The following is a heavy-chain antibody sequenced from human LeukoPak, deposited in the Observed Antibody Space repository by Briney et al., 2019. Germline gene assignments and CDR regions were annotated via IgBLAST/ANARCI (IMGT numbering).Heavy chain of an antibody. CDR1: GDSIRNFY. CDR3: ARGNYGSGSYYVVDFDS. Sequence: SETLSLTCTVSGDSIRNFYWNWVRQPPGKGLEWIGYIYHSGNTNFNPSLRSRLTMSTDTSKNQFSLRLTSVTAADTAVYYCARGNYGSGSYYVVDFDSWGQGTLVTVSS. CDR2: IYHSGNT. V-gene: IGHV4-59*01. J-gene: IGHJ4*02. D-gene: IGHD3-10*01.